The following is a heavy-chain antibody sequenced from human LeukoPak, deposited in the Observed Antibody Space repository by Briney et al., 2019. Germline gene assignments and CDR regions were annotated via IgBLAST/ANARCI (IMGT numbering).Heavy chain of an antibody. CDR2: IYYSGST. CDR1: GGSISSYY. V-gene: IGHV4-30-4*08. D-gene: IGHD2-2*01. CDR3: ARAYCSSTSCHSNWFDP. J-gene: IGHJ5*02. Sequence: SETLSLTCTVSGGSISSYYWSWIRQPPGKGLEWIGYIYYSGSTYYNPSLKSRVTISVDTSKNQFSLKLSSVTAADTAVYYCARAYCSSTSCHSNWFDPWGQGTLVTVSS.